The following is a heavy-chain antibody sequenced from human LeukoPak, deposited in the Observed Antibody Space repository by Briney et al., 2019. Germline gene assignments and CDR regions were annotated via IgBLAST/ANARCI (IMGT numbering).Heavy chain of an antibody. CDR3: ARGPYYFYS. Sequence: PSQTLSLTCSVSGGSMSSYYWSWIRQPAGKGLELVGHIYTSGSTNYHPSLKSCVTMSVDTPKTQCSLKLSSVTAADTAVYYWARGPYYFYSWGPGTPVTVSS. J-gene: IGHJ4*02. CDR1: GGSMSSYY. V-gene: IGHV4-4*07. CDR2: IYTSGST.